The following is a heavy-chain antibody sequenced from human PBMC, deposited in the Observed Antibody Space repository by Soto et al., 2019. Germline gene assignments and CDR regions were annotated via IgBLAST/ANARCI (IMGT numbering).Heavy chain of an antibody. CDR3: AGLDTSMVKTPGY. Sequence: EVQLVESGGDLVQPGGSLRLSCATSGFTFRTYWMSWVRQAPGKGLEWVACIKKDGSEEYYVDSVRGRFTISRDNAKNSLYLQMISLRAEDTAVYYCAGLDTSMVKTPGYWGQGTLVTVSS. D-gene: IGHD5-18*01. J-gene: IGHJ4*02. CDR1: GFTFRTYW. CDR2: IKKDGSEE. V-gene: IGHV3-7*01.